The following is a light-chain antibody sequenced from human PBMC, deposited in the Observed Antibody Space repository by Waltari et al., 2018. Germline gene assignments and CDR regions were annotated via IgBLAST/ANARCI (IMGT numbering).Light chain of an antibody. CDR1: QTLLDSSNSKNY. J-gene: IGKJ2*01. V-gene: IGKV4-1*01. CDR3: QQYYNTPYT. Sequence: DIVMTQSPDSLAVSLGARATINCTSSQTLLDSSNSKNYVAWYQQKPGQPPKLLIYWASTRESVVPDRFSGSESGTEFTLTVSSLQAEDVAVYYCQQYYNTPYTFGQGTKLEI. CDR2: WAS.